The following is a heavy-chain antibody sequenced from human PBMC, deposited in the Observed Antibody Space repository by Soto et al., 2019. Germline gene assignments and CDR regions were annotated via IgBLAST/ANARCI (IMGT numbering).Heavy chain of an antibody. CDR2: ISAYNGNT. V-gene: IGHV1-18*04. D-gene: IGHD3-22*01. Sequence: ASVKVSCKASGYTFTSYGISWVRQAPGQGLEWMGWISAYNGNTNYAQKLQGRVTMTTDTSTGTAYMELRSLRSDDTAVYYCASNGDRYYDSSGYFNCFDLWGQRTLVTVSS. CDR1: GYTFTSYG. J-gene: IGHJ5*02. CDR3: ASNGDRYYDSSGYFNCFDL.